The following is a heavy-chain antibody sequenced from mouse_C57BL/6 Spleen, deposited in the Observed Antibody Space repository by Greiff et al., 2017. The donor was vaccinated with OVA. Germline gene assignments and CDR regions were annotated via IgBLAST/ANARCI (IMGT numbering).Heavy chain of an antibody. Sequence: VQLQQPGAELVMPGASVKLSCKASGYTFTSYWMHWVKQRPGQGLEWIGEIDPSDSYTNYNQKFKGKSTLTVDKSSSTAYMQLSSLTSEDSAVYYCARWGEGENYFDYWGQGTTLTVSS. CDR1: GYTFTSYW. CDR2: IDPSDSYT. V-gene: IGHV1-69*01. J-gene: IGHJ2*01. CDR3: ARWGEGENYFDY.